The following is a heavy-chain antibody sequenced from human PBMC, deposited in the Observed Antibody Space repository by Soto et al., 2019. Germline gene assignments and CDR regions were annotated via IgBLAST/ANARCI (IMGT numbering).Heavy chain of an antibody. CDR1: GFTFSSYA. CDR2: ISYDGSNK. CDR3: ARGGRFLEWLLLDNYGMDV. J-gene: IGHJ6*02. D-gene: IGHD3-3*01. V-gene: IGHV3-30-3*01. Sequence: GGSLRLSCAASGFTFSSYAMHWVRQAPGKGLEWVAVISYDGSNKYYADSVKGRFTISRDNSKNTLYLQMNSLRAEDTAVYYCARGGRFLEWLLLDNYGMDVWGQGTTVTVSS.